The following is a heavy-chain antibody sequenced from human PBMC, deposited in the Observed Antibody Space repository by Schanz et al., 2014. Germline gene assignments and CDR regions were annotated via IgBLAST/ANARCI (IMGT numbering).Heavy chain of an antibody. D-gene: IGHD6-19*01. CDR3: AASSGWHPSTDY. Sequence: QVHLLESGGGLVEPGGSLRLSCAASGFSFSDYYMSWIRQAPGKGLEWVSYIGNGGVTIYYADSVKGRFTISRDNAKSSLYLQMNSLRVEDTAVYYCAASSGWHPSTDYWGQGTLVTVSS. CDR2: IGNGGVTI. J-gene: IGHJ4*02. CDR1: GFSFSDYY. V-gene: IGHV3-11*01.